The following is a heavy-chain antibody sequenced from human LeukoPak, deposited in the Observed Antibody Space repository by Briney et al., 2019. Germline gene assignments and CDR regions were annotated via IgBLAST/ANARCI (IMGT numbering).Heavy chain of an antibody. CDR1: GFTFSSYS. D-gene: IGHD3-3*01. CDR3: ARDTHPNYGFWSGYPIYYYGMDV. J-gene: IGHJ6*02. V-gene: IGHV3-48*01. CDR2: ISSSSSTI. Sequence: GGSLRLSCAASGFTFSSYSMNWVRQAPGKGLEWVSYISSSSSTIYYADSVKGRFTISRDNAKNSLYLQMNSLRAEDTAVYYCARDTHPNYGFWSGYPIYYYGMDVWGQGTTVTVSS.